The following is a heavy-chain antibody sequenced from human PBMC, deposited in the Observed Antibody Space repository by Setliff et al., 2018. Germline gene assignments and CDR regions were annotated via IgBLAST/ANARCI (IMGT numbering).Heavy chain of an antibody. J-gene: IGHJ6*03. CDR3: AREQWLDPPGYYYMDV. Sequence: SETLSLTCTVSGGSISSYYWSWIRQPAGKGLEWIGHIYIGGSANYNPSLKSRVTMSRVTSKNQFSLKLYSVTAADMAVYYCAREQWLDPPGYYYMDVWAKGTTVTVSS. V-gene: IGHV4-4*07. CDR2: IYIGGSA. CDR1: GGSISSYY. D-gene: IGHD6-19*01.